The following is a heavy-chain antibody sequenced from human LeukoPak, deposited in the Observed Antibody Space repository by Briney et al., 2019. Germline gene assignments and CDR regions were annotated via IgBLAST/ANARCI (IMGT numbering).Heavy chain of an antibody. Sequence: SETLSLTCTVSGGSISSSSYYWGWIRQPPGKGLEWIGSVYYSGSTYDNPSLRSRVTISVDTSKNQFSLKLSSVTAADAAVYYCARLLHDSSGYYYFDYWGQGTVVTVSS. J-gene: IGHJ4*02. CDR2: VYYSGST. D-gene: IGHD3-22*01. V-gene: IGHV4-39*01. CDR3: ARLLHDSSGYYYFDY. CDR1: GGSISSSSYY.